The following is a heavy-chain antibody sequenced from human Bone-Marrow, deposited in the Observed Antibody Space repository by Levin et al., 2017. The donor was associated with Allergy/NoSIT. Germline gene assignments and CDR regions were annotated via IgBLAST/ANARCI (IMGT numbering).Heavy chain of an antibody. CDR1: GFIFRSYA. CDR2: ISYDGSNK. J-gene: IGHJ6*01. CDR3: AKDMGYYDLDV. V-gene: IGHV3-30*18. D-gene: IGHD3-3*01. Sequence: GESLKISCAASGFIFRSYAMHWVRQGPGKGLEWVAVISYDGSNKYYGDSVKGRFTISRDNSKNRLFLQMNSLRDEDTAVYFCAKDMGYYDLDVWGQGTTVTVSS.